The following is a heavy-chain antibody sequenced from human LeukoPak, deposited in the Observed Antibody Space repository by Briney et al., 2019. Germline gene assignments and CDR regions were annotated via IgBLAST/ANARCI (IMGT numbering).Heavy chain of an antibody. V-gene: IGHV4-59*08. J-gene: IGHJ4*02. D-gene: IGHD1-26*01. Sequence: SETLSLTCTVSGGSISSYYWSWIRQPPGKGLEWIGYIYYSGSTNYNPSLKSRVTISADTSKNQFSLKLGSVTAADTAVYYCARHSTVGATIFDYWGQGTLVTVSS. CDR2: IYYSGST. CDR1: GGSISSYY. CDR3: ARHSTVGATIFDY.